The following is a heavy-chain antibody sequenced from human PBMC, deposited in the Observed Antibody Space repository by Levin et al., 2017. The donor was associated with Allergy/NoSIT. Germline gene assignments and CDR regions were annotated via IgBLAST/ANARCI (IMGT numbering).Heavy chain of an antibody. D-gene: IGHD1-1*01. Sequence: GGSLRLSCAASGFTFSNYAMHWVRQAPGKGPEWVAVISYDGSGKYYADSVKGRFTISRDNSKNTLYLQVNSLKPEDTAVYYCAVQKSAGIEDATMGYDYWGQGNLVSVSS. CDR2: ISYDGSGK. V-gene: IGHV3-30-3*01. CDR1: GFTFSNYA. CDR3: AVQKSAGIEDATMGYDY. J-gene: IGHJ4*02.